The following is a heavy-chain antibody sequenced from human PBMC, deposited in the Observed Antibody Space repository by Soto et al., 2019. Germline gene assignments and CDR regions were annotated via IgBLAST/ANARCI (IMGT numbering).Heavy chain of an antibody. CDR3: TTECYGDNVLDYYYYCIDV. CDR1: GFTFSSSW. J-gene: IGHJ6*02. V-gene: IGHV3-15*01. CDR2: IKSNTYDGTT. Sequence: PGGSLRLSCAASGFTFSSSWMSWVRQAPGKGLEWVGRIKSNTYDGTTDYDAPYKNRSPITRDDSKNTLYLQMHSMKTDATAVYYCTTECYGDNVLDYYYYCIDVWGQGTTVTVSS. D-gene: IGHD4-17*01.